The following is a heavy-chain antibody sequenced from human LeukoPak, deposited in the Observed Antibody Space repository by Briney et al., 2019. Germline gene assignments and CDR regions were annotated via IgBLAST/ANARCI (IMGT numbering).Heavy chain of an antibody. Sequence: ASVKVSCKASGYTLTAYYIHWVRQAPGQGLAWMEWMNPHSGGTNYAQNFRARVTMTRDTSISTAYMELSRLRSDDTAVYYCARDSGGTTYYYDSSGKIDYWGQGTLVTVSS. V-gene: IGHV1-2*02. D-gene: IGHD3-22*01. CDR3: ARDSGGTTYYYDSSGKIDY. J-gene: IGHJ4*02. CDR1: GYTLTAYY. CDR2: MNPHSGGT.